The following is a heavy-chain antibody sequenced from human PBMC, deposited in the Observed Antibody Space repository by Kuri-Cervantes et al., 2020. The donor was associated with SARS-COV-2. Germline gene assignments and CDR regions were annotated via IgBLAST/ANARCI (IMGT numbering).Heavy chain of an antibody. CDR1: GYSISSGYY. D-gene: IGHD4-23*01. CDR2: IYHSGST. CDR3: ARSDLRVVIPLFDY. J-gene: IGHJ4*02. Sequence: GSLRLSCAVSGYSISSGYYWGWIRQPPGKGLEWIGSIYHSGSTYYNPSLKSRVTISLDTSNNQFSLKLTSATAADTAVYYCARSDLRVVIPLFDYWGQGTLVTVSS. V-gene: IGHV4-38-2*01.